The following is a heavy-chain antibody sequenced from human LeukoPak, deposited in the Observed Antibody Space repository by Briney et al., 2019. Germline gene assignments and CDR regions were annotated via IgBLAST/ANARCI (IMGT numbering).Heavy chain of an antibody. D-gene: IGHD3-3*01. J-gene: IGHJ4*02. CDR1: GFTFSDYY. CDR3: AKGSTIFAVVITNYFDH. CDR2: ISSSSSSTM. Sequence: PGGSLRLSCAASGFTFSDYYMSWIRQAPGKGLEWISYISSSSSSTMYYADSVKGRFTISRDNAKNSLYLQMNSLRAEDTAVYYCAKGSTIFAVVITNYFDHWGQGTLVTVSS. V-gene: IGHV3-11*01.